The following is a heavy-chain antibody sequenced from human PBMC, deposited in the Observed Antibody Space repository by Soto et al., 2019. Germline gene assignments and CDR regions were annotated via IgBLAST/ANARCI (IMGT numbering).Heavy chain of an antibody. CDR3: AREADFASSGYVLDY. D-gene: IGHD3-22*01. CDR2: VTSSPSSM. Sequence: EVQLVESGGGLVKPGGSLRLSCAASGFTFSGFSMNWVRQAPGKGLEWVSSVTSSPSSMFYADLVKGRFTISRDDAKDSLFLQMNSLRADDTAVYYCAREADFASSGYVLDYWGLGTLVTVSS. CDR1: GFTFSGFS. J-gene: IGHJ4*02. V-gene: IGHV3-21*02.